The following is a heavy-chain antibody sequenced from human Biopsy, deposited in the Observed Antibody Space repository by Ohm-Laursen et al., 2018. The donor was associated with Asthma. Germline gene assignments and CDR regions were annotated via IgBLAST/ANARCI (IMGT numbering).Heavy chain of an antibody. CDR1: GGSGGYMKSGNYY. D-gene: IGHD2-2*01. J-gene: IGHJ4*02. CDR2: MYYGETT. V-gene: IGHV4-39*01. CDR3: ARHDHRWDTYADF. Sequence: SETLSLTCSLSGGSGGYMKSGNYYWGWIRQPPGQGLEWIGSMYYGETTYYSPSLKSRVTISVDTSKNQFSLILSSVTAADTAVYYCARHDHRWDTYADFWGQGTLVTVSS.